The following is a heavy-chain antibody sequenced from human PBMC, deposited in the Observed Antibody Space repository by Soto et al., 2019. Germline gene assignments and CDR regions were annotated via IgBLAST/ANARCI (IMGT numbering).Heavy chain of an antibody. CDR3: ARDEAARARYGRDV. D-gene: IGHD2-15*01. Sequence: QVQLQESGPGLVKPSQTLSLTCTVSGGSISSGDYYWSWIRQPPGKGLEWIGYIYYSGSTYYNPSLKSRATMSVDPSKNEFSRKLSSVTAADTAVYYCARDEAARARYGRDVWGQGTTVAVSS. CDR2: IYYSGST. CDR1: GGSISSGDYY. J-gene: IGHJ6*02. V-gene: IGHV4-30-4*01.